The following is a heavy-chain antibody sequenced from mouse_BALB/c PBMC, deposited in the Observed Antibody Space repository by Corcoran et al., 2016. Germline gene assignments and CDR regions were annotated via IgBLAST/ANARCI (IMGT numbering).Heavy chain of an antibody. V-gene: IGHV1S136*01. Sequence: EVQLQQSGPELVKPGASVKMSCKASGYTFTSYVMHWVKQKPGPGLEWIGYINPYNDGTKYNEKFKGKATLSSDKSSSTAYMELSSLTSEDSAVYYCAREGYDYDVAYWGQGTLVTVSA. J-gene: IGHJ3*01. CDR3: AREGYDYDVAY. CDR1: GYTFTSYV. CDR2: INPYNDGT. D-gene: IGHD2-4*01.